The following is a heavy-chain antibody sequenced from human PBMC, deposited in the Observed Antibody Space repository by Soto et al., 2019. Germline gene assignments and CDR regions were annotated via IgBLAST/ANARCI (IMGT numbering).Heavy chain of an antibody. CDR3: AVVVAATLDY. D-gene: IGHD2-15*01. V-gene: IGHV4-34*01. Sequence: SETLSLTCAVYGGSFSGYYWSWIRQPPGKGLEWIGEINHSGSTNYNPSLKRRVTISVDTSKNQFSLKLSSVTAADTAVYYCAVVVAATLDYWGQGTLVTVS. CDR2: INHSGST. J-gene: IGHJ4*02. CDR1: GGSFSGYY.